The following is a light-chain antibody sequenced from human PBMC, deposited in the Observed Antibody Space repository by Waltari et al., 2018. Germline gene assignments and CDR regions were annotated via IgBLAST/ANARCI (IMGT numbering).Light chain of an antibody. J-gene: IGLJ3*02. CDR3: SSYAGSVV. Sequence: QSALPQPASVSGSRGQSITISCTGSRRDIGSYNVVSWYPHPPGKAPKLLIYGVNTRPSGVSNRFSGSKSGNTASLTISGLQAEDEADYYCSSYAGSVVFGGGTKLTVL. CDR2: GVN. CDR1: RRDIGSYNV. V-gene: IGLV2-23*02.